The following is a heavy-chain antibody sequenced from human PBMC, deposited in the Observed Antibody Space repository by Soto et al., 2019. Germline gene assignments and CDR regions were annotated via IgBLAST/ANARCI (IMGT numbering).Heavy chain of an antibody. Sequence: SVKVSCKASGFTFTSSAVQWVRQARGQRLEWIGWVVVGSGNTNYAQKFQERVTISRDNAKNSLYLEMNSLRAEDTAVYYCARESEDLTSNFDYWGQGTLVTVSS. CDR3: ARESEDLTSNFDY. CDR2: VVVGSGNT. J-gene: IGHJ4*02. CDR1: GFTFTSSA. V-gene: IGHV1-58*01.